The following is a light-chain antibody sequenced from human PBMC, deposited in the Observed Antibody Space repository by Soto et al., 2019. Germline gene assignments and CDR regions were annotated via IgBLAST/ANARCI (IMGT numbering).Light chain of an antibody. CDR3: QQYFRWPPWT. J-gene: IGKJ1*01. CDR2: GAS. V-gene: IGKV3-15*01. CDR1: LSVSSD. Sequence: EVLMTQSPATLSVSPGDRVTLSRRASLSVSSDLAWYQQKPGQAPTLLIYGASIRATGVPARFSGSGSGTDFTLTIDSLQSEDVADYYCQQYFRWPPWTFGQGTKVEI.